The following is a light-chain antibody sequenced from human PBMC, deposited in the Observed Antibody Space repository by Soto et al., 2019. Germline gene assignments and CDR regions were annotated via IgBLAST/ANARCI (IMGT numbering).Light chain of an antibody. J-gene: IGKJ5*01. CDR2: TAS. Sequence: DIQMTQSPSSLSASVGDRVSITCRASQNIARYLNWFQQKPGEAPKLLIYTASTLHSGVPSRFSGTGSGTDFTLTISSLQPEDFATYYCEQGYDTPLTFGQGTRLEVK. V-gene: IGKV1-39*01. CDR1: QNIARY. CDR3: EQGYDTPLT.